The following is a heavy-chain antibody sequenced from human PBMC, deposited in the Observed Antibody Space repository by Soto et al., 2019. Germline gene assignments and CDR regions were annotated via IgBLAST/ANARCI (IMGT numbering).Heavy chain of an antibody. J-gene: IGHJ4*02. CDR1: GGTFSSYA. CDR2: ITPIFGTA. Sequence: ASVKVSCKASGGTFSSYAISWVRQAPGQGLEWMGGITPIFGTANYAQKFQGRVTITADESTSTAYMELSSLRSEDTAVYYCARDDSSAPDSGTFDYWGQGTLVTVSS. CDR3: ARDDSSAPDSGTFDY. V-gene: IGHV1-69*13. D-gene: IGHD3-22*01.